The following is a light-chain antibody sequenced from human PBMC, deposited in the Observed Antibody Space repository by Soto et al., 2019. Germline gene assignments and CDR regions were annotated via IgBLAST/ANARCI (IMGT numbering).Light chain of an antibody. CDR2: LGS. J-gene: IGKJ2*01. CDR3: MQSLETPYT. CDR1: QSLLHSNGRNY. Sequence: DIVLTQSPLSLPVTPGEPASISCRSSQSLLHSNGRNYLDWYLQKPGQSPQLLIYLGSNRASGVPDRFGGSGSGTDFALRISRLEAEDVGVYYCMQSLETPYTFGQGTKLEIK. V-gene: IGKV2-28*01.